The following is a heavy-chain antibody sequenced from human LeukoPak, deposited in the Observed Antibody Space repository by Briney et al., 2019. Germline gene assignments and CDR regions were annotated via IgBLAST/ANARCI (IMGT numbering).Heavy chain of an antibody. D-gene: IGHD2-21*02. Sequence: SETLSLTCAVSGGPISSSNWWSWVRQPPGKGLEWIGEVYHTGSSNYNPSLKSRVTISVDKSKSQFSLKLSSVTAADTAMYFCARTPTYCGGDCYYFDPWGQGTLVTVSS. V-gene: IGHV4-4*02. J-gene: IGHJ5*02. CDR1: GGPISSSNW. CDR3: ARTPTYCGGDCYYFDP. CDR2: VYHTGSS.